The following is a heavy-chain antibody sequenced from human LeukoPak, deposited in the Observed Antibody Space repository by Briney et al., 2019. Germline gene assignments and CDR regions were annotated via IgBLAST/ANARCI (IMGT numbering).Heavy chain of an antibody. CDR2: IYYSGST. V-gene: IGHV4-59*08. D-gene: IGHD3-9*01. J-gene: IGHJ3*02. CDR1: GGSISSYY. CDR3: ARHYDILTGYYSGAFDI. Sequence: SETQSLTCTVSGGSISSYYWSWIRQPPGKGLEWIGYIYYSGSTNYNPSLKSRVTISVDTSKNQFSLKLSSVTAADTAVYYCARHYDILTGYYSGAFDIWGQGTMLTVSS.